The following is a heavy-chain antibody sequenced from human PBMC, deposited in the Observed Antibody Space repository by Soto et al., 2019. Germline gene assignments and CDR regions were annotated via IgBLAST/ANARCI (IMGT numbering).Heavy chain of an antibody. CDR1: GYTFPSYG. V-gene: IGHV1-18*01. J-gene: IGHJ4*02. CDR2: ISAYNGNT. D-gene: IGHD5-12*01. CDR3: ARDLYEDGYNYWVLWYY. Sequence: GASVKVSCKASGYTFPSYGISWVRQAPGQGLEWMGWISAYNGNTNYAQKLQGRVTMTTDTSTSTAYMELRSLRSDDTAVYYCARDLYEDGYNYWVLWYYWGQGTLVTVSS.